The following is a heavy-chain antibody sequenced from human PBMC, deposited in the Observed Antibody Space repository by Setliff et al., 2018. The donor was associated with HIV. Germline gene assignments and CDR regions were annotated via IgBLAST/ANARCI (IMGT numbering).Heavy chain of an antibody. V-gene: IGHV4-38-2*01. J-gene: IGHJ6*03. D-gene: IGHD6-13*01. Sequence: NPSETLSLTCAVSDYSISSGYYWGWIRQPPGKGLEWIGYIYYSGSPSYNPSLSSRLTISVDTSKNHVSLRLSSVTAADTGVYYCARHRDPPGTSWIYYYYYMDLWGEGTTVTVSS. CDR1: DYSISSGYY. CDR2: IYYSGSP. CDR3: ARHRDPPGTSWIYYYYYMDL.